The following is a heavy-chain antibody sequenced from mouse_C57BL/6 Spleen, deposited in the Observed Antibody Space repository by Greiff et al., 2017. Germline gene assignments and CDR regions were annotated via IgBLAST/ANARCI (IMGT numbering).Heavy chain of an antibody. CDR2: INPNYGTT. D-gene: IGHD3-3*01. CDR1: GYSFTDYN. Sequence: VHVKQSGPELVKPGASVKISCKASGYSFTDYNMNWVKQSNGKSLEWIGVINPNYGTTSYNQKFKGKATLTVDQSSSTAYMQLNSLTSEDSAVYYCALGAVPHYFDYWGQGTTLTVSS. J-gene: IGHJ2*01. CDR3: ALGAVPHYFDY. V-gene: IGHV1-39*01.